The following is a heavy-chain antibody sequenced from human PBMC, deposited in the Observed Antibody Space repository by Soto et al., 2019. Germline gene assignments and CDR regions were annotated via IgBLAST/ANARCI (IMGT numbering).Heavy chain of an antibody. Sequence: ASVKVSCKASGGTFSSYTISWVRQAPGQGLEWMGRIIPILGIANYAQKFQGRVTITADKSTSTAYMELSSLRSEDTAVFYCARDGPSGSGYYYYFDYWGQGTLVTVSS. D-gene: IGHD3-3*01. CDR2: IIPILGIA. J-gene: IGHJ4*02. CDR1: GGTFSSYT. CDR3: ARDGPSGSGYYYYFDY. V-gene: IGHV1-69*04.